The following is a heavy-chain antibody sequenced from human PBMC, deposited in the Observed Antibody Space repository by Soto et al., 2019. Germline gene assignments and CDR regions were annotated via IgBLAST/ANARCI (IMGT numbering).Heavy chain of an antibody. Sequence: QVQLVQSGAEVKKPGSSVKVSCKASGGTFSSYSISWVRQAPGQGLEWMGRIIPMLSITNYAQKFQGGVTITADKSTSTAYMELSSLRSEDTAVYYCARGTGYGDSFWYFDLWGRGTLVTVSS. V-gene: IGHV1-69*02. CDR3: ARGTGYGDSFWYFDL. D-gene: IGHD4-17*01. CDR2: IIPMLSIT. J-gene: IGHJ2*01. CDR1: GGTFSSYS.